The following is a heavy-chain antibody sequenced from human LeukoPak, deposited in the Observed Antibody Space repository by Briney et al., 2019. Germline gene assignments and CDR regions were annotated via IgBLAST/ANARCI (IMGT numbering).Heavy chain of an antibody. J-gene: IGHJ4*02. D-gene: IGHD6-19*01. CDR2: IYSDGSDT. CDR1: GFTFSYYY. V-gene: IGHV3-74*01. Sequence: GGSLRLSCAASGFTFSYYYMHWVRQAPGKGLVWVSRIYSDGSDTSYADSVKGRFTIPRDNSKNTLYLQMNSLRAEDTAVYYCARAAVADYFDYWGQGTLVTVSS. CDR3: ARAAVADYFDY.